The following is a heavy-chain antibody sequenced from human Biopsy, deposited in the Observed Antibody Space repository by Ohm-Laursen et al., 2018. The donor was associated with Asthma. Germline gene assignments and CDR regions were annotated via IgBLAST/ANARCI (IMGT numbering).Heavy chain of an antibody. CDR3: ARDGPELPTDLDD. V-gene: IGHV3-21*01. J-gene: IGHJ4*02. Sequence: SLRLSCAASGFTFSHYNMNWVRQAPGKGLEWVSSITDTSRYIKYADSVKGRFTISRDNAKNSLYLQMNSLRAEDTAVYYCARDGPELPTDLDDWGPGTLVTVSS. D-gene: IGHD4-17*01. CDR1: GFTFSHYN. CDR2: ITDTSRYI.